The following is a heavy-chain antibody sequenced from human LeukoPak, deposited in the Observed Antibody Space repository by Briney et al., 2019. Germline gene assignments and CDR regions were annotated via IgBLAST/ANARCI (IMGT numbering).Heavy chain of an antibody. CDR1: GFTFSSYW. V-gene: IGHV3-23*01. D-gene: IGHD2-2*01. J-gene: IGHJ4*02. CDR3: ARDRRVGCSFTTCYLFDY. Sequence: GGSLRLSCAASGFTFSSYWMHWVRQAPGKGLEWVSLFSGSGDSTYYTDSVKGRFTISRDNSKNTLYLQMNSLRAEDTAVYYCARDRRVGCSFTTCYLFDYWGQGTLVTVSS. CDR2: FSGSGDST.